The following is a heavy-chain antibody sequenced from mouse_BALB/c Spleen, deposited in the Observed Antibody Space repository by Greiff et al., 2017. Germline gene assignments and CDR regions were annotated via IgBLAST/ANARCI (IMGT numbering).Heavy chain of an antibody. CDR3: ARGPSQLDD. Sequence: EVQGVESGPGLVKPSQSLSLTCTVTGYSITSDYAWNWIRQFPGNKLEWMGYISYSGSTSYNPSLKSRISITRDTSKNQFFLQLNSVTTEDTATYYCARGPSQLDDWGQGTTLTVSS. CDR2: ISYSGST. J-gene: IGHJ2*01. V-gene: IGHV3-2*02. CDR1: GYSITSDYA. D-gene: IGHD2-12*01.